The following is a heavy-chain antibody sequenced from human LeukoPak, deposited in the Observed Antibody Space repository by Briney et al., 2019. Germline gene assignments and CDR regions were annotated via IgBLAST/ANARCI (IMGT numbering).Heavy chain of an antibody. V-gene: IGHV3-48*03. D-gene: IGHD3-16*01. J-gene: IGHJ4*02. CDR2: ISSSGSTI. Sequence: PGGSLRLSCAASGFTFSSYEMNWVRQAPGKGLEWVSYISSSGSTIYYADSVKGRFTISRVNAKNSLYLQMNSLRAEDTAVYYCARVRGGGYFDYWGQGTLVTVSS. CDR1: GFTFSSYE. CDR3: ARVRGGGYFDY.